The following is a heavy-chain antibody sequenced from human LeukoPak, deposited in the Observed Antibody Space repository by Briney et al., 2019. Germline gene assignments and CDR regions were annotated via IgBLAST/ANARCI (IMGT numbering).Heavy chain of an antibody. CDR3: ARDLLGYFDY. J-gene: IGHJ4*02. Sequence: PSETLSLTCTVSGYSISSGYYWGWIRQPPGKGLEWIGSIYHSGNTYYNPSLRSRVTISVGTSKNQFSLKLSSVTAADTAVYYCARDLLGYFDYWGQGTLVTVSS. CDR1: GYSISSGYY. CDR2: IYHSGNT. V-gene: IGHV4-38-2*02.